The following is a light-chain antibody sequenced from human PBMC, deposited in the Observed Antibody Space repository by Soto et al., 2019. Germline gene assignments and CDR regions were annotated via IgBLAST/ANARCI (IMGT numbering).Light chain of an antibody. Sequence: DIPMTQSPSTLSASVGDRVIITCRASQSINNWLAWYQQKPGKAPKLLIYDASSLESGVPSRFSGSGSGTEFTLTISSLQPDDFATYYCQHYNSYSPMYTFGQGTKLEIK. V-gene: IGKV1-5*01. J-gene: IGKJ2*01. CDR3: QHYNSYSPMYT. CDR2: DAS. CDR1: QSINNW.